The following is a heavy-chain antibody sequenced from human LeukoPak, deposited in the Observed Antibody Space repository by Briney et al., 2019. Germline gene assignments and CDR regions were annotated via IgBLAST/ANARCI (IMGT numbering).Heavy chain of an antibody. Sequence: GGSLRLSCAASGFTFDDYAMHWVRQAPGKGLEWVSSISSSSNYIYYADSVKGRFTISRDNAKNSLYLQMNSVRAEDTAVYYCARGTPAGDYWGQGTLVTVSS. V-gene: IGHV3-21*01. J-gene: IGHJ4*02. CDR3: ARGTPAGDY. CDR2: ISSSSNYI. CDR1: GFTFDDYA.